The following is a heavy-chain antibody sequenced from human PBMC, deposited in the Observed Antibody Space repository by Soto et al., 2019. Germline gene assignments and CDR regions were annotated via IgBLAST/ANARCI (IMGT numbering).Heavy chain of an antibody. V-gene: IGHV4-61*01. J-gene: IGHJ4*02. D-gene: IGHD1-26*01. CDR1: GGSVSSGSYY. Sequence: QVQLQESGPGLVKPSETLSLTCTVSGGSVSSGSYYWSWIRQPPGKGLEWIGYIYYSGSTNYNPSLKGRVTISVDTSKNQFSLKLSSVTAADTAVYYCARDSGSHDPFDYWGQGTLVTVSS. CDR2: IYYSGST. CDR3: ARDSGSHDPFDY.